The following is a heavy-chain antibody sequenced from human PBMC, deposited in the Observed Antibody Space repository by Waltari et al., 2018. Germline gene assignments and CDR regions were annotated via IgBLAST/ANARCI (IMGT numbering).Heavy chain of an antibody. CDR3: TRGSRYCRDP. V-gene: IGHV3-11*01. D-gene: IGHD2-15*01. CDR2: ISNSGNTI. CDR1: GFTSSDSY. Sequence: QVQLVESGGGLVKPGGSLRLSCAASGFTSSDSYMSWIRQAPGKGLEWVSYISNSGNTIYYADSVRGRFTMSRDNAKNSLYLQMNSLRAEDTAVYYCTRGSRYCRDPWGQGTLVTVSS. J-gene: IGHJ5*02.